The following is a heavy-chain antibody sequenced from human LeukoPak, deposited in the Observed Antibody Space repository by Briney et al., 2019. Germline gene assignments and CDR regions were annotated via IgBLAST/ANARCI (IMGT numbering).Heavy chain of an antibody. Sequence: GGSLRLSCAASGFTFSSYGTHWVRQAPGKGLEWVSVISYDGINKYYADSVKGRFTISRDNSKNTLYLQMNSLRTEDTAVYYCARDPLDSSGLMYWFDPWGQGTLVTVSS. J-gene: IGHJ5*02. V-gene: IGHV3-30*03. CDR2: ISYDGINK. CDR3: ARDPLDSSGLMYWFDP. CDR1: GFTFSSYG. D-gene: IGHD3-22*01.